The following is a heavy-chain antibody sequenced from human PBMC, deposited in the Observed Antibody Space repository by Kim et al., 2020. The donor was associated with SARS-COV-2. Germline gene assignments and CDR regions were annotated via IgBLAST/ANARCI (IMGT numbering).Heavy chain of an antibody. D-gene: IGHD3-16*01. CDR2: INHSGST. CDR1: GGSFSGYY. Sequence: SETLSLTCAVYGGSFSGYYWSWIRQPPGKGLEWIGEINHSGSTKYNPSLKSRVSISVDTSKNQFSLKLSSVTAADTAVYYCARGQRLGSPPYNWFDPWGQGTLVTVSS. J-gene: IGHJ5*02. V-gene: IGHV4-34*01. CDR3: ARGQRLGSPPYNWFDP.